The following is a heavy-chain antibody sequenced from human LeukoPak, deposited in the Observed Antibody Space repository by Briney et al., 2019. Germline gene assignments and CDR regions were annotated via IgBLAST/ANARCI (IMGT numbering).Heavy chain of an antibody. CDR3: ARDPYSSSWLGWFDP. Sequence: GGSLRLSCAASGFGFSDYWMHWVRQVPGRGPVWVSHISIDGSYTNYADSVKGRFTISRDNAKNTLYLQMNSLRAEDTAVYYCARDPYSSSWLGWFDPWGQGTLVTVSS. V-gene: IGHV3-74*01. J-gene: IGHJ5*02. CDR1: GFGFSDYW. D-gene: IGHD6-13*01. CDR2: ISIDGSYT.